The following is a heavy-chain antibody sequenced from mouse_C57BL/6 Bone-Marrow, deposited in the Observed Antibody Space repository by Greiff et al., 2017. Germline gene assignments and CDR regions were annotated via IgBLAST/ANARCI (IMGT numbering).Heavy chain of an antibody. D-gene: IGHD1-1*01. CDR3: ARHVNYYGSFYYFDY. CDR2: ISSGGSYT. V-gene: IGHV5-6*01. CDR1: GFTFSSYG. J-gene: IGHJ2*01. Sequence: EVQVVESGGDLVKPGGSLTLSCAASGFTFSSYGMSWVRQTPDKRLEWVATISSGGSYTYYPDSVKGRFTLSRDNAKNTLYLHMSRLKAEDTAMYYSARHVNYYGSFYYFDYWGQGTTVTVSS.